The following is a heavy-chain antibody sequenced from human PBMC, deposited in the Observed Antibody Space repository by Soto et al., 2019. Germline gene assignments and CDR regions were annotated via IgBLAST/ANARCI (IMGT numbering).Heavy chain of an antibody. CDR1: GGSISSSSYY. J-gene: IGHJ3*02. CDR3: ARPYCTNGVCYGDNAFDI. V-gene: IGHV4-39*01. D-gene: IGHD2-8*01. Sequence: SETLSLTCTVSGGSISSSSYYWGWIRQPPGKGLEWIGSIYYSGSTYYNPSLKSRVTISVDTSKNQFSLKLSSVTAADTAVYYCARPYCTNGVCYGDNAFDIWCQGTMVTVSS. CDR2: IYYSGST.